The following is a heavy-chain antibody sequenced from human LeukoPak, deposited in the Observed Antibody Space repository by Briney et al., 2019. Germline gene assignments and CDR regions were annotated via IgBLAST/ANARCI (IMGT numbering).Heavy chain of an antibody. CDR3: ARGGYSNGFDY. CDR1: GGSISSYY. J-gene: IGHJ4*02. Sequence: SETLSLTCTVSGGSISSYYWSWIRQPPGKGLEWIGYIYYSVSTNYNPSLKSRVTISVDTSKNQFSLKLSSVTAADTAVYYCARGGYSNGFDYWGQGTLVTVSS. D-gene: IGHD5-18*01. CDR2: IYYSVST. V-gene: IGHV4-59*08.